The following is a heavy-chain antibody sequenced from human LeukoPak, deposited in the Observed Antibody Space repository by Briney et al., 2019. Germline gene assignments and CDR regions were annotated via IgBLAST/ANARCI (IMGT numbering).Heavy chain of an antibody. J-gene: IGHJ4*02. V-gene: IGHV3-30*04. D-gene: IGHD3-16*01. CDR2: ISYDGSNK. CDR1: GFTFSSYA. Sequence: GRSLRLSCAASGFTFSSYAMHWVRQAPGKGLEWVAVISYDGSNKYGDSVKGRFTISRDNSKNTLYLQMNSLRAEDTAVYYCARDLYHWGFDYWGQGTLVTVSS. CDR3: ARDLYHWGFDY.